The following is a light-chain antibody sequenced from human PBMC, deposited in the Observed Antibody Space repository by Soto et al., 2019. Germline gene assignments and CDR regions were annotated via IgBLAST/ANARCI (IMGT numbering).Light chain of an antibody. V-gene: IGKV3-15*01. Sequence: EIVMTQSPATLSVSPGERATLSCRASQSVSSNFAWYQQKPGQAPRLLIYGASTRATGIPARFSGSGSGTEFTLTISSLQSEDFAVYYCQQYNNCPSTFGPGTKVDIK. CDR2: GAS. CDR1: QSVSSN. CDR3: QQYNNCPST. J-gene: IGKJ3*01.